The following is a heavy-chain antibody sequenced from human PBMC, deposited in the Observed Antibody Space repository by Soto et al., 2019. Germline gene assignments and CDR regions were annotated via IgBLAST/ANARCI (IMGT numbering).Heavy chain of an antibody. CDR2: TYYRSKWYN. CDR1: GDSVSSNSAA. Sequence: PSQTLSLPCAISGDSVSSNSAAWNWIRQSPSRGLEWLGRTYYRSKWYNDYAVSVKSRITINPDTSKNQFSLQLNSVTPEDTAVYYCAREPRFEDSSGYYYFDYWGQGTLVTVSS. V-gene: IGHV6-1*01. CDR3: AREPRFEDSSGYYYFDY. D-gene: IGHD3-22*01. J-gene: IGHJ4*02.